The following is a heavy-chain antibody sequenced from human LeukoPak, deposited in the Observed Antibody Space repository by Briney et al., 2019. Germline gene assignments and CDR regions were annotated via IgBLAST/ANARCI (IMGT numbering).Heavy chain of an antibody. D-gene: IGHD2-2*01. V-gene: IGHV1-69*04. CDR2: IIPILGIA. CDR3: ARGLIVVVPAANLYFYYGMDV. CDR1: GGTFSSYA. J-gene: IGHJ6*02. Sequence: ASVKVSCKASGGTFSSYAISWVRQAPGQGLEWMGRIIPILGIANYAQKFQGRVTITADKSTSTAYMELSSLRSEDTAVYYWARGLIVVVPAANLYFYYGMDVWGQGTTATVSS.